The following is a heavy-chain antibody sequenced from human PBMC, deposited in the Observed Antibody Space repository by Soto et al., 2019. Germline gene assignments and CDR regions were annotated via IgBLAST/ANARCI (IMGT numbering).Heavy chain of an antibody. CDR1: GFTFSSYA. Sequence: GGSLRLSCAASGFTFSSYAMHWVRQAPGKGLEWVAVISYDGSNKYYADSVKGRFTISRDNSKNTLYLQMNSLRAEDTAVYYCATDPLSEYYFDYWGQGTLVTVSS. CDR2: ISYDGSNK. V-gene: IGHV3-30-3*01. CDR3: ATDPLSEYYFDY. J-gene: IGHJ4*02.